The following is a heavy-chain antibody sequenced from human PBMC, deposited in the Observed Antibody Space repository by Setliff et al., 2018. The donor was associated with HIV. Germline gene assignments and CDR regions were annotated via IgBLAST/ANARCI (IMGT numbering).Heavy chain of an antibody. J-gene: IGHJ6*03. D-gene: IGHD3-22*01. CDR1: RYTFTGYY. CDR2: INPNSGGT. Sequence: SVKFSCKASRYTFTGYYMHWVRQAPGQGLEWMGWINPNSGGTNYAQKFQGRVTMTRDTSISTAYMELSRLRSDDTAVYYCARGMDDSSGYYYGYYDYYMDVWGKGTTVTVSS. CDR3: ARGMDDSSGYYYGYYDYYMDV. V-gene: IGHV1-2*02.